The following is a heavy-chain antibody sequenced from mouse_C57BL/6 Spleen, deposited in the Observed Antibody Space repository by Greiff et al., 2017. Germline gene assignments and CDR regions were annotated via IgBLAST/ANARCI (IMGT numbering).Heavy chain of an antibody. CDR2: IYPGGGYT. D-gene: IGHD1-1*01. Sequence: VQLQESGAELVRPGTSVKMSCKASGYTFTNYWIGWAKQRPGHGLEWIGDIYPGGGYTNYNEKFKGKATLTADKSSSTAYMQFSSLTSEDSAIYYCARYGTDYFDYWGHGTTLTVSS. J-gene: IGHJ2*01. V-gene: IGHV1-63*01. CDR1: GYTFTNYW. CDR3: ARYGTDYFDY.